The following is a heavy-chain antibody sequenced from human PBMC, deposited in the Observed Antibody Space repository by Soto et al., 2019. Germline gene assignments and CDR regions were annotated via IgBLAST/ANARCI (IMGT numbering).Heavy chain of an antibody. CDR1: GFTFSSYG. J-gene: IGHJ5*02. CDR2: IAYDGSNK. CDR3: AKDGRVVYAIPTYNWFDP. D-gene: IGHD2-8*02. V-gene: IGHV3-30*18. Sequence: LRLSCAASGFTFSSYGMHWVRQAPGKGLEWVAVIAYDGSNKYYADSVKGRFTISRDNSKNTRYLQMNSMRAEDTAVYYCAKDGRVVYAIPTYNWFDPWGQGTLVTVSS.